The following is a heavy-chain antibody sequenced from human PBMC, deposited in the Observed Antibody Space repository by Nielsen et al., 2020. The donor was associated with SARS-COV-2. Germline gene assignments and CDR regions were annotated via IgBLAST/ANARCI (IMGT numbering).Heavy chain of an antibody. CDR3: ARSTGGYYDSSGPQAQIGYYYGMDV. Sequence: SETLSLTCTVSGGSISSSSYYWSWIRQPPGKGLEWIGYIYYSGSTNYNPSLKSRVTISVDTSKNQFSLKLSSVTAADTAVYYCARSTGGYYDSSGPQAQIGYYYGMDVWGQGTTVTVSS. J-gene: IGHJ6*02. D-gene: IGHD3-22*01. V-gene: IGHV4-61*01. CDR2: IYYSGST. CDR1: GGSISSSSYY.